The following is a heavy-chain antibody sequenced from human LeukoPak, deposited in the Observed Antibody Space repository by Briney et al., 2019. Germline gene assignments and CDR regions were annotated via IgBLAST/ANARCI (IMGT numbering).Heavy chain of an antibody. Sequence: SETLSLTCTVSGGSISSYYWSWIRQPPGKGLEWIGYNYYSGSTNYNPSLKSRVTISVDTSKNQFSLKLSSVTAADTAVYYCARGSYDFWSGPPHAWFDPWGQGTLVTVSS. J-gene: IGHJ5*02. V-gene: IGHV4-59*01. CDR1: GGSISSYY. D-gene: IGHD3-3*01. CDR2: NYYSGST. CDR3: ARGSYDFWSGPPHAWFDP.